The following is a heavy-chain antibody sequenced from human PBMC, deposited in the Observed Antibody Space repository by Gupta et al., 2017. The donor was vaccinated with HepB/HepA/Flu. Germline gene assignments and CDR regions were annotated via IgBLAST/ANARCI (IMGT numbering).Heavy chain of an antibody. V-gene: IGHV3-74*01. CDR1: GFTFSSYW. J-gene: IGHJ4*02. D-gene: IGHD5-12*01. CDR3: ARVGGYSGYDNDY. Sequence: EVQLVESGGGLVQPGESLRLSCAASGFTFSSYWMHWVRQAPGKGLVWVSRINSDGSSTSYADSVKGRFTISRDNAKNTLYLQMNSLRAEDTAVYYCARVGGYSGYDNDYWGQGTLVTVSS. CDR2: INSDGSST.